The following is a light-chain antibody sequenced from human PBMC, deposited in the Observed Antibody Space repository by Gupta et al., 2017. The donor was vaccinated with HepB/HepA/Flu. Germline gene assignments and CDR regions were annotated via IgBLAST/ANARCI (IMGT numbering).Light chain of an antibody. CDR2: GAS. V-gene: IGKV1-39*01. CDR3: QQSDSSPRT. CDR1: QSISNY. Sequence: DTQMTQSPSPLSASVGDRVTITCRASQSISNYVYWYQQRPGKAHKLLIYGASGLQTGVPSRFSGGGSGTEFTLTIDRLQSADFATYYCQQSDSSPRTFGQGTKVEIK. J-gene: IGKJ1*01.